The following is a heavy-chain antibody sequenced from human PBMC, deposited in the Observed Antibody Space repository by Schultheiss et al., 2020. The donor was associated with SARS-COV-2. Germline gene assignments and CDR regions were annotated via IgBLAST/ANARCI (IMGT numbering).Heavy chain of an antibody. CDR2: IYHSGST. CDR1: GGSISSYY. V-gene: IGHV4-59*12. CDR3: ARDLAIFGVGDYFDY. Sequence: SETLSLTCTVSGGSISSYYWSWIRQPPGKGLEWIGSIYHSGSTYYNPSLKSLVTISVDTSKNQFSLKLSSVTAADTAVYYCARDLAIFGVGDYFDYWGQGTLVTVSS. J-gene: IGHJ4*02. D-gene: IGHD3-3*01.